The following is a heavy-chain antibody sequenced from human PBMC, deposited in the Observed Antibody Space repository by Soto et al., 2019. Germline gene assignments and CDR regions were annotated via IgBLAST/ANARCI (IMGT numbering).Heavy chain of an antibody. D-gene: IGHD1-26*01. Sequence: SETLSLTCTVSGGSISSYYWSWIRQPPGKGLEWIGYIYYSGSTNYNPSLKSRVTISVDTSKNQFSLKLSSVTAADTAVYYCARAVGATNFDYWGQGTLVTVSS. CDR2: IYYSGST. V-gene: IGHV4-59*01. J-gene: IGHJ4*02. CDR3: ARAVGATNFDY. CDR1: GGSISSYY.